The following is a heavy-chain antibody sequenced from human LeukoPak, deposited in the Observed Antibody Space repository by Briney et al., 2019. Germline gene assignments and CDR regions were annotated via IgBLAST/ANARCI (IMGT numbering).Heavy chain of an antibody. J-gene: IGHJ5*02. V-gene: IGHV4-39*07. CDR2: INHSGST. Sequence: SETLSLTCTVSGGSINTPNYYWSWIRQPPGKGLEWIGEINHSGSTNYNPSLKSRVTISVDTSKNQFSLKLSSVTAADTAVYYCAIQGYDFWSGYYGWFDPWGQGTLVTVSS. CDR3: AIQGYDFWSGYYGWFDP. D-gene: IGHD3-3*01. CDR1: GGSINTPNYY.